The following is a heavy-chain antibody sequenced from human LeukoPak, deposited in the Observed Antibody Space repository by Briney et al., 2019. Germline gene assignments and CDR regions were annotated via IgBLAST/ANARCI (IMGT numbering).Heavy chain of an antibody. CDR3: ARAGDAFDI. CDR1: GFTFNTNW. Sequence: GGSLRLSCAASGFTFNTNWMHWVRQAPGKGLEWVAVIWYDGSDKYYTDSVKGRFTISRDNSKNTLYLQMNSLRAEDTAIYYCARAGDAFDIWGQGTMVTVSS. V-gene: IGHV3-33*08. J-gene: IGHJ3*02. CDR2: IWYDGSDK.